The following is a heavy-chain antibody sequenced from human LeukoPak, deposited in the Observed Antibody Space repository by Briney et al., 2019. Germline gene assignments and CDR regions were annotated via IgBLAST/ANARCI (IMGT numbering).Heavy chain of an antibody. CDR1: GGSISSSSYY. J-gene: IGHJ5*02. D-gene: IGHD2-2*01. Sequence: SETLSLTCTVSGGSISSSSYYWGWIRQPPGKGLEWIGSIYYSGSTYYNPSLKSRVTISVDTSKNQFSLKLSSVTAADTAVYYCARDELVVPAARRGWFDPWGQGTLVTVSS. V-gene: IGHV4-39*07. CDR3: ARDELVVPAARRGWFDP. CDR2: IYYSGST.